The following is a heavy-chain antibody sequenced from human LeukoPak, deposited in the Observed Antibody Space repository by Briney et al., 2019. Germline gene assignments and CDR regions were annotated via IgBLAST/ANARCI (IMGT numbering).Heavy chain of an antibody. CDR2: IFYSGST. J-gene: IGHJ5*02. Sequence: SETLSLTCTVSGDSICSSSYYWGWNRQPPGKGLEWIGTIFYSGSTYYNPSLKSRVTLSVDTSKNQYSLKLSSVTAADTAVYYCARDPRGEENWFDPWGQGTLVTVSS. CDR1: GDSICSSSYY. CDR3: ARDPRGEENWFDP. D-gene: IGHD3-10*01. V-gene: IGHV4-39*07.